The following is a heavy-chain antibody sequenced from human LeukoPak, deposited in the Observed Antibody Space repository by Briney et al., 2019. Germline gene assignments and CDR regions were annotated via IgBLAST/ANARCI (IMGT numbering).Heavy chain of an antibody. Sequence: GASVKVSCKASGYTFTGYYMHWVRQAPGQGLEWMGWINPNSGGTNYAQRLRGRVTITRATYIRTDYMKLSRTRSDDTDVYYCASETYGDYFDYWGQGTLVTVSS. J-gene: IGHJ4*02. CDR2: INPNSGGT. CDR1: GYTFTGYY. CDR3: ASETYGDYFDY. V-gene: IGHV1-2*02. D-gene: IGHD4-17*01.